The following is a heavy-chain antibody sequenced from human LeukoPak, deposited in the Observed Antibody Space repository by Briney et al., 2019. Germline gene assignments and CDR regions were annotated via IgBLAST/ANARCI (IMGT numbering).Heavy chain of an antibody. V-gene: IGHV4-38-2*02. Sequence: PSETLSLTCTVSGYSISSGYYWGWIRQPPGKGLEWIANIYHSGNTYYNPSLKSRVTISVDASKNQFSLKLSSVTAADTAVYYCARRPTVSTWYWYFDLWGRGTLVTVSS. CDR1: GYSISSGYY. CDR3: ARRPTVSTWYWYFDL. CDR2: IYHSGNT. D-gene: IGHD4-17*01. J-gene: IGHJ2*01.